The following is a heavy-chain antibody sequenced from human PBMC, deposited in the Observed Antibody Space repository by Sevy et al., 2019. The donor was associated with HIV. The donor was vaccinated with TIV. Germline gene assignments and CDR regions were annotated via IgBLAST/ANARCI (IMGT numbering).Heavy chain of an antibody. CDR3: ARDSGAYCGGDCPSLDYYYGMDV. CDR1: GGTFSSYA. V-gene: IGHV1-69*13. Sequence: ASVKVSCKASGGTFSSYAISWVRQAPGQGLEWMGGIIPIFGTANYAQKFQGRVTITADESTSTAYMELSSLRSEDTAVYYCARDSGAYCGGDCPSLDYYYGMDVLGQGTTVTVSS. J-gene: IGHJ6*02. CDR2: IIPIFGTA. D-gene: IGHD2-21*02.